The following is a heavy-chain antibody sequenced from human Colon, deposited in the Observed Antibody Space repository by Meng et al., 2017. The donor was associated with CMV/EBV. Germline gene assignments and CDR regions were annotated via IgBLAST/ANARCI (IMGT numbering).Heavy chain of an antibody. D-gene: IGHD3-9*01. CDR1: GDSVSRDTVG. CDR3: ARRHFTGWYYLDS. Sequence: LRLSCAISGDSVSRDTVGWNWIRQSPSRGLEWLGRTYYRSRWLDDYAEFVRSRIRIDADTSKNQVSLQLNSVTPEDTGMYYCARRHFTGWYYLDSWGQGTLVTVSS. V-gene: IGHV6-1*01. CDR2: TYYRSRWLD. J-gene: IGHJ4*02.